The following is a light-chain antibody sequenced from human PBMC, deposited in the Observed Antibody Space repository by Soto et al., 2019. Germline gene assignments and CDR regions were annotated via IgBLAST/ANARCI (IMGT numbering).Light chain of an antibody. CDR3: SSYAGSDSSVV. Sequence: QSALTQPPSASGSPGQSVTISCTGTSSDVGGYNYVSWYQQHPGKAPKLMIYEVSKRPSGVPDRFSGSKSGNTASLTVSGLHAEDEAYYYCSSYAGSDSSVVFGGGTKLTVL. V-gene: IGLV2-8*01. CDR2: EVS. CDR1: SSDVGGYNY. J-gene: IGLJ2*01.